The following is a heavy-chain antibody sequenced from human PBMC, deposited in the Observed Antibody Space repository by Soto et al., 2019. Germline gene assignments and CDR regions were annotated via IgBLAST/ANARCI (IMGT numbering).Heavy chain of an antibody. D-gene: IGHD3-10*01. J-gene: IGHJ4*02. CDR1: GGSISSRDYY. CDR2: LYYSGNT. CDR3: ARSPENYYGSGSYFFDY. V-gene: IGHV4-31*02. Sequence: SETLSLTXTISGGSISSRDYYWSWIRQHPGKGLEWIGYLYYSGNTNYNPSLESRVTISVDTSKNQFSLKLSSVTAADTAVYYCARSPENYYGSGSYFFDYWGQGTLVTVSS.